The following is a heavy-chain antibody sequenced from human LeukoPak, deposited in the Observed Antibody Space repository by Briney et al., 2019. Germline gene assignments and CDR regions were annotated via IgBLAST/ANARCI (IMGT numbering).Heavy chain of an antibody. CDR2: INHSGST. D-gene: IGHD2-15*01. V-gene: IGHV4-34*01. J-gene: IGHJ4*02. Sequence: SETLSLTCAVYGGSFSGYYWSWIRQPPGKGLEWIGEINHSGSTNYNPSLKSRVTISVDTSKNQFSLKLSSVTAADTAVYYCASASIAALDYRGQGTLVTVSS. CDR1: GGSFSGYY. CDR3: ASASIAALDY.